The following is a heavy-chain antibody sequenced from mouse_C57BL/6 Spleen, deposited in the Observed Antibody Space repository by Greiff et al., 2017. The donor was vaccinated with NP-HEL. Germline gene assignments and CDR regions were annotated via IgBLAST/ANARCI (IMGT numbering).Heavy chain of an antibody. Sequence: EVQLVESGAELVRPGASVKLSCTASGFNIKDDYMHWVKQRPEQGLEWIGWIDPENGDTEYASKFQGKATITADTSSNTAYLQLSSLTSEDTAVYYCTTRTTVVATDAYWGQGTLVTVSA. CDR1: GFNIKDDY. CDR2: IDPENGDT. D-gene: IGHD1-1*01. J-gene: IGHJ3*01. CDR3: TTRTTVVATDAY. V-gene: IGHV14-4*01.